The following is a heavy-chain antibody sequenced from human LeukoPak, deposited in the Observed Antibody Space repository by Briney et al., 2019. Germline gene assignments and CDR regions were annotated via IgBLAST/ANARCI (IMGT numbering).Heavy chain of an antibody. J-gene: IGHJ4*02. CDR2: IAYDGNEK. Sequence: GGSLRLSCAASGFTFSDYGLHWLRQAPGKGLEWVGMIAYDGNEKHYGDSVQGRFSISRDNSKDALYLQMNSLTAEDTAVYYCEREGGTTGWLTTDFWGQGTRVTVSS. CDR1: GFTFSDYG. V-gene: IGHV3-30*03. CDR3: EREGGTTGWLTTDF. D-gene: IGHD1-1*01.